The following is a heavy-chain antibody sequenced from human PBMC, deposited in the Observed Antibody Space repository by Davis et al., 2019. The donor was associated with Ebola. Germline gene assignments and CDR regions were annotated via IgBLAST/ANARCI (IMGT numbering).Heavy chain of an antibody. CDR1: GYTFTSYY. CDR3: AKLGGGQLAAGVVY. V-gene: IGHV1-46*01. Sequence: ASVKVSCKASGYTFTSYYMHWVRQAPGQGLEWMGIINPSGGSTSYAQKFQGRVTMTRDTSTSTVYMKLSSLRSEDTAVYYCAKLGGGQLAAGVVYWGQGTLVTVAS. D-gene: IGHD6-6*01. J-gene: IGHJ4*02. CDR2: INPSGGST.